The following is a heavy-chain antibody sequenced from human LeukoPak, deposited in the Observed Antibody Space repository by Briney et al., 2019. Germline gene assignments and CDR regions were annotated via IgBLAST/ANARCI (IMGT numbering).Heavy chain of an antibody. Sequence: PSETLSLTCAVSGGTISSYYWSWIRQPPGKGLEWIGRIYTSGSTNYNPSLKSRVTMSVDTSKNLFSLKLSAVTAADTAMYYFARSQTTQTSCGYYYSDYWGQGTLVTVSS. J-gene: IGHJ4*02. V-gene: IGHV4-4*07. CDR3: ARSQTTQTSCGYYYSDY. CDR1: GGTISSYY. CDR2: IYTSGST. D-gene: IGHD3-22*01.